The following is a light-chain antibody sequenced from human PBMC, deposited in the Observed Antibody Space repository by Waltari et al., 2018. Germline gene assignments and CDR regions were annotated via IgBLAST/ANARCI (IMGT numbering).Light chain of an antibody. Sequence: DIQMTQSPSSLSASVGDRVTITCRASRTISSYLSWFQLKPGKAPKLLIYTTSTLQSGVPSRFTGSGSGTDFTLTISSLQPEDVATYFCQQSYSALYSFGQGTKLEIK. CDR3: QQSYSALYS. CDR1: RTISSY. V-gene: IGKV1-39*01. J-gene: IGKJ2*01. CDR2: TTS.